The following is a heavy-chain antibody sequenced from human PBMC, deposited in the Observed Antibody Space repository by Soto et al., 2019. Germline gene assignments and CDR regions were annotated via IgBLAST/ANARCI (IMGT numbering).Heavy chain of an antibody. CDR3: ARGIFPDAFDI. CDR2: TYYRSKWYN. V-gene: IGHV6-1*01. J-gene: IGHJ3*02. Sequence: RQSPSRGLEWLGRTYYRSKWYNDYAVSVKSRITINPDTSKNQFSLQLNSVTPEDTAVYYCARGIFPDAFDIWGQGTMVTVSS.